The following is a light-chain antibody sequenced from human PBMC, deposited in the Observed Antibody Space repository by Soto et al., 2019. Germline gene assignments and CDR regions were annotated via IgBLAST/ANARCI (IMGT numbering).Light chain of an antibody. J-gene: IGKJ4*01. V-gene: IGKV3-20*01. CDR3: QEYDSSPRT. CDR2: DAA. Sequence: EIVLTQSPGTLSLSPGERATLSCRASQNIRNYLAWYQHKPGQAPRLLIYDAASRATGIPARFSGSGSGTDFTLTISRLEPEDFGVYYGQEYDSSPRTFGGGTKVESK. CDR1: QNIRNY.